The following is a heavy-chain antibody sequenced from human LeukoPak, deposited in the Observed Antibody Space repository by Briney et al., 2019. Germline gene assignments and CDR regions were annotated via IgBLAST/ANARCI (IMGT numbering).Heavy chain of an antibody. J-gene: IGHJ4*02. CDR1: GGSISSSSYY. CDR2: ISGSGGST. CDR3: AKDGEVLLWFGELLNYFDY. V-gene: IGHV3-23*01. Sequence: ETLSLTCTVSGGSISSSSYYWGWIRQPPGKGLEWVSAISGSGGSTYYADSVKGRFTISRDNSKNTLYLQMNSLRAEDTAVYYCAKDGEVLLWFGELLNYFDYWGQGTLVTVSS. D-gene: IGHD3-10*01.